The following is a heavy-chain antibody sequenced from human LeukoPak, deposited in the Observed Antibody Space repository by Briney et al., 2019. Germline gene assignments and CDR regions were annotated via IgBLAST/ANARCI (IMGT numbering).Heavy chain of an antibody. Sequence: VASVKVSCTASGYTFTSYGISWVRQAPGQGLEWMGWISAYNGNTNYAQKLQGRVTMTTDTSTSTAYMELRSLRSDDTAVYYCARDSGWYSGSYYVTRGYYFDYWGQGTLVTVSS. J-gene: IGHJ4*02. CDR2: ISAYNGNT. CDR3: ARDSGWYSGSYYVTRGYYFDY. CDR1: GYTFTSYG. D-gene: IGHD1-26*01. V-gene: IGHV1-18*01.